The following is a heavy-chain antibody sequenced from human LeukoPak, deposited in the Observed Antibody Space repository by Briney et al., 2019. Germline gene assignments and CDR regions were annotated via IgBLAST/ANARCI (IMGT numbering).Heavy chain of an antibody. V-gene: IGHV3-21*01. D-gene: IGHD1-26*01. CDR1: RFTFSSYS. CDR3: ARDPEGPLGAYFDY. J-gene: IGHJ4*02. Sequence: GGSLRLSCAASRFTFSSYSLNWVRQAPGKGLEWVSSISSGSSYIYYTDSVKGRFTISRDNAKNSLYLQMNSLRAEDTAVYYCARDPEGPLGAYFDYWGQGTLVTVSS. CDR2: ISSGSSYI.